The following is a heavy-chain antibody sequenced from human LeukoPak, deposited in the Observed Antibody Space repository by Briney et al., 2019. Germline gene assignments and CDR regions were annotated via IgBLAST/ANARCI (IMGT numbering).Heavy chain of an antibody. CDR1: GGTFSSYA. CDR2: IIPILGIA. J-gene: IGHJ4*02. D-gene: IGHD4-17*01. CDR3: ARDPTVTTYFDY. Sequence: SVKVSCKASGGTFSSYAISWVRQAPGQGLEWMGRIIPILGIANYAQKFQGRVTITADKPTSTAYMELSSLRSEDTAVYYCARDPTVTTYFDYWGQGTLVTVSS. V-gene: IGHV1-69*04.